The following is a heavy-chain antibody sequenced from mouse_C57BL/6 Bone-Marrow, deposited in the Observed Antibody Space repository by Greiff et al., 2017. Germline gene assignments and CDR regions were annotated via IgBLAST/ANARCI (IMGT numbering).Heavy chain of an antibody. V-gene: IGHV5-9*01. D-gene: IGHD1-1*01. CDR3: ARHGYGSSYWYFDV. CDR2: ISGGGGNT. J-gene: IGHJ1*03. Sequence: EVQGVESGGGLVKPGGSLKLSCAASGFTFSSYTMSWVRQTPEKRLEWVATISGGGGNTYYPDSVKGRFTISRDNAKNTLYLQMSSLRSEDTALYYCARHGYGSSYWYFDVWGTGTTVTVSS. CDR1: GFTFSSYT.